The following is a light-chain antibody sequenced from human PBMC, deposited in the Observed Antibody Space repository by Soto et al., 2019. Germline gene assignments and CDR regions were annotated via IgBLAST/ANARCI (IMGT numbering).Light chain of an antibody. V-gene: IGKV1-5*03. J-gene: IGKJ4*01. CDR1: QSISSW. CDR2: KAS. CDR3: QQYNSYSLT. Sequence: DIQMTQSPSTLSASVGDRVTITCRASQSISSWLAWYQQQPGKAPKLLIYKASSLESGVPSRFSGRGSGTEFTLTISSLQPDDFATYYCQQYNSYSLTFGGGTKVEIK.